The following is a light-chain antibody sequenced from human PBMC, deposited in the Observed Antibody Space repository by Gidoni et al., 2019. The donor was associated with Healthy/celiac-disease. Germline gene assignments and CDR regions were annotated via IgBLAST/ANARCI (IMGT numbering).Light chain of an antibody. Sequence: DIQMTQSPSTLSASVGDRVTITCRASQSISSWLAWYQQKPGKAPKLLIYTASSLQSGVPSRFSGSGSATEFTLTISSLQPDDFATYYCQQYHSYWTFGQGTKVEIK. V-gene: IGKV1-5*03. CDR2: TAS. J-gene: IGKJ1*01. CDR3: QQYHSYWT. CDR1: QSISSW.